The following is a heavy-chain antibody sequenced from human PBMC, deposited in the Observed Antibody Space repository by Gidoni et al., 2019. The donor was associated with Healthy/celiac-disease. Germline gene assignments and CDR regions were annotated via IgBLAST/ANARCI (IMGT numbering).Heavy chain of an antibody. D-gene: IGHD2-15*01. CDR2: ISYDGSNK. J-gene: IGHJ5*02. CDR1: GFTFSSYS. Sequence: QVQLVESGGGVVQPGRSLRLSCAASGFTFSSYSMHWVRQAPGKGLEWVAVISYDGSNKYYADSVKGRFTISRDNSKNTLYLQMNSLRAEDTAVYYCARAVGYCSGGSCHDPYWFDPWGQGTLVTVSS. V-gene: IGHV3-30-3*01. CDR3: ARAVGYCSGGSCHDPYWFDP.